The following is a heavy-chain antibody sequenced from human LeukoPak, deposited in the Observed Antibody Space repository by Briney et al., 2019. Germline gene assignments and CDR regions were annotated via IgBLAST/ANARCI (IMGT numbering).Heavy chain of an antibody. Sequence: GGSLRLSCAASGFTFDDYAMHWVRQAPGKGLEWVSGISWNSDSIGYADSVKGRFTISRDNAKNSLYLQMNSLRAEDTALYYCAKGDYYDSPLDYWGQGTLVTVSS. CDR2: ISWNSDSI. V-gene: IGHV3-9*01. CDR3: AKGDYYDSPLDY. J-gene: IGHJ4*02. D-gene: IGHD3-22*01. CDR1: GFTFDDYA.